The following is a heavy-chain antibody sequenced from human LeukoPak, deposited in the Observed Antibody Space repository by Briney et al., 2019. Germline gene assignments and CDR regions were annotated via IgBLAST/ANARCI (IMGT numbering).Heavy chain of an antibody. CDR1: GFTVSNNY. D-gene: IGHD3-16*01. V-gene: IGHV3-66*02. CDR3: ARRRVLDASFDY. Sequence: PGGSLRLSCAASGFTVSNNYMSWVRQAPGKGLEWVSVIYSGDNTYYVESVKGRFTISRDNSKNTLFLQMNRLRAEDTAVYYCARRRVLDASFDYWGQATLVTVSS. CDR2: IYSGDNT. J-gene: IGHJ4*02.